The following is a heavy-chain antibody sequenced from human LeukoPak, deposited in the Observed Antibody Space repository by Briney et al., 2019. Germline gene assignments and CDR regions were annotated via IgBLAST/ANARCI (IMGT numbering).Heavy chain of an antibody. V-gene: IGHV4-4*02. Sequence: AGTLSLTCAVSGDSISSSNWWSWVRQPPGKGLEWIGGIYHSGSTDYNPSLKSRVTMSVDNSENHFSLKLSSVTAADTALYYCARSTVSVITRGAFDIWGQGTMVTVSS. CDR2: IYHSGST. CDR3: ARSTVSVITRGAFDI. J-gene: IGHJ3*02. CDR1: GDSISSSNW. D-gene: IGHD3-22*01.